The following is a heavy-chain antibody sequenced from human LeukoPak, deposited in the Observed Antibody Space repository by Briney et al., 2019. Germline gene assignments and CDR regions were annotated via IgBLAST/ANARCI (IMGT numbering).Heavy chain of an antibody. CDR1: GYTFTSYG. Sequence: SAKVSCKASGYTFTSYGISWVRPAPGQGLEWMGWMNPNSGNTGYAQKFQGRVNMTRNTSISTAYMELSSLRSEDTAVYYCARGIVHYDILTGYYTFSLLFDYWGQGTLVTVSS. CDR3: ARGIVHYDILTGYYTFSLLFDY. V-gene: IGHV1-8*02. CDR2: MNPNSGNT. J-gene: IGHJ4*02. D-gene: IGHD3-9*01.